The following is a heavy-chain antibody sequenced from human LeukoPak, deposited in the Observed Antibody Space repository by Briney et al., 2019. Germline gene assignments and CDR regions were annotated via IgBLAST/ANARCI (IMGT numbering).Heavy chain of an antibody. V-gene: IGHV1-2*02. CDR3: ARDRYSSSWLLFDY. J-gene: IGHJ4*02. Sequence: ASVKVSCKASGYTFTGYYMHWVRQAPGQGLEWMGWINPNSGGTNYAQKFQGRVTMTRDTSISTAYMELSRPRSDDTAVYYCARDRYSSSWLLFDYWGQGTLVTVSS. CDR1: GYTFTGYY. D-gene: IGHD6-13*01. CDR2: INPNSGGT.